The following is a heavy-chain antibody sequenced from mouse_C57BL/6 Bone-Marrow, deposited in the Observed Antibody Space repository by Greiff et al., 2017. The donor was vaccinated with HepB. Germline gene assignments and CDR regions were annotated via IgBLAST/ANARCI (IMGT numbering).Heavy chain of an antibody. Sequence: DVQLVESEGGLVQPGSSMKLSCTASGFTFSDYYMAWVRQAPEKGLEWVANINYDGSSTYYLDSLKSRFIISRDNAKNILYLQMSSLKSEDTATYYCARDDGYDGFAYWGQGTLVTVSA. CDR2: INYDGSST. CDR1: GFTFSDYY. D-gene: IGHD2-2*01. J-gene: IGHJ3*01. CDR3: ARDDGYDGFAY. V-gene: IGHV5-16*01.